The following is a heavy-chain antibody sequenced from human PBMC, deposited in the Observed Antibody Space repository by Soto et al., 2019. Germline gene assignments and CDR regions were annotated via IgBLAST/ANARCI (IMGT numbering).Heavy chain of an antibody. CDR3: ARDFSHYYVSSGYYLSPRPYYYYGMDV. Sequence: ASVKVSCTASGYTFTSYAMHWVRQAPGQRLEWMGWINAGNGNTKYSQKFQGRVTITRDTSASTAYMELSSLRSEDTAVYYCARDFSHYYVSSGYYLSPRPYYYYGMDVWGQGTTVTVSS. CDR1: GYTFTSYA. CDR2: INAGNGNT. J-gene: IGHJ6*02. V-gene: IGHV1-3*01. D-gene: IGHD3-22*01.